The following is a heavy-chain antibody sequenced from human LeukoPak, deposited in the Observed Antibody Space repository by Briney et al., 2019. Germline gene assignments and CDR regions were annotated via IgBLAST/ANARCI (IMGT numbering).Heavy chain of an antibody. CDR1: GASICTYY. Sequence: SETLSLTCTVSGASICTYYWTWIRQPPGKGLEWIGYIYYSDSTTYNPSLKSRATMSVDASKNQFSLKLSSVTAADTAVYYCARGEDYDILTGSGFGFDYWGQGTLITVSS. CDR2: IYYSDST. D-gene: IGHD3-9*01. J-gene: IGHJ4*02. V-gene: IGHV4-59*01. CDR3: ARGEDYDILTGSGFGFDY.